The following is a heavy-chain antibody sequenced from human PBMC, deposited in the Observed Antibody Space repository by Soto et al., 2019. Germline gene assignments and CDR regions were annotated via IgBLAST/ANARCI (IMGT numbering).Heavy chain of an antibody. D-gene: IGHD3-3*01. CDR3: ARSKNTIFGVVIMGANFDY. J-gene: IGHJ4*02. Sequence: GGSLRLSCAASGFTFSSYAMHWVRQAPGKGLEYVSAISSNGGSTYYANSVKGRFTISRDNSKNTLYLQMGSLRAEDMAVYYCARSKNTIFGVVIMGANFDYWGQGTLVTVSS. CDR2: ISSNGGST. V-gene: IGHV3-64*01. CDR1: GFTFSSYA.